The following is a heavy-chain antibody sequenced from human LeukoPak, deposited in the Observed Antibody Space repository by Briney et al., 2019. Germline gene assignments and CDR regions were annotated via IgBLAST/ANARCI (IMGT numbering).Heavy chain of an antibody. D-gene: IGHD1-1*01. V-gene: IGHV4-59*01. CDR2: IFYTGST. J-gene: IGHJ6*02. CDR1: GVSIRSYY. Sequence: ASETLSLTCTVSGVSIRSYYWSWIRQSPGKGLEWIGHIFYTGSTNYSPSLKSRVTISIDTSKNQFSLKLSSVTAADTAVYYCARDTNGVDVWGQGTTVTVSS. CDR3: ARDTNGVDV.